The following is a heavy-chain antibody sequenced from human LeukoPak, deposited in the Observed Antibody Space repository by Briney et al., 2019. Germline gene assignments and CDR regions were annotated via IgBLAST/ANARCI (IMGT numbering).Heavy chain of an antibody. CDR3: AKRTIQLSPDY. Sequence: PGGSLRLSCAASGFTFSSYGMHWVRQAPGKGLEWVAVISYDGSNKYYADSVKGRFTISRDNSKNTLYLQMNSLRAEDTAVYYCAKRTIQLSPDYWGQGTLVTVSS. V-gene: IGHV3-30*18. CDR1: GFTFSSYG. J-gene: IGHJ4*02. D-gene: IGHD5-18*01. CDR2: ISYDGSNK.